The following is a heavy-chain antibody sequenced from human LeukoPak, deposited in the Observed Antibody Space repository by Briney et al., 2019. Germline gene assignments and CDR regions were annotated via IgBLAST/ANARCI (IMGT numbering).Heavy chain of an antibody. CDR1: GGSISSSSYY. J-gene: IGHJ4*02. V-gene: IGHV4-61*05. Sequence: TSSETLSLTCTVSGGSISSSSYYWGWIRQPPGKGLEWIGYIYYSGGTNSNPSLKSRVTISVDTSKNQFSLKLSSVTAADTAVYYCATLTTVVTPSYFDYWGQGTLVTVSS. CDR3: ATLTTVVTPSYFDY. CDR2: IYYSGGT. D-gene: IGHD4-23*01.